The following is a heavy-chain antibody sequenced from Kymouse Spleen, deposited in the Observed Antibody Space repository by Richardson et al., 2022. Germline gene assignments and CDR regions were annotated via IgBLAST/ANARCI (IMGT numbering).Heavy chain of an antibody. V-gene: IGHV3-33*01. CDR3: ARQGGDSLFDY. D-gene: IGHD4-17*01. J-gene: IGHJ4*02. Sequence: QVQLVESGGGVVQPGRSLRLSCAASGFTFSSYGMHWVRQAPGKGLEWVAVIWYDGSNKYYADSVKGRFTISRDNSKNTLYLQMNSLRAEDTAVYYCARQGGDSLFDYWGQGTLVTVSS. CDR1: GFTFSSYG. CDR2: IWYDGSNK.